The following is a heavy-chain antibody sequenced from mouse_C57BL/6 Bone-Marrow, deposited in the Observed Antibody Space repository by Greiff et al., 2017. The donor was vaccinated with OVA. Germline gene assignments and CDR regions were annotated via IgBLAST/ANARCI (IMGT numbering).Heavy chain of an antibody. Sequence: QVQLQQPGAELVMPGASVKLSCKASGYTFTSYWMHWVKQRPGQGLEWIGEIDPAGSYTNYNQKFKGKSTLTVDKSSSTAYMQLSSLTSEDSAVYYCARGYDGLACWGRGTGVTVSA. J-gene: IGHJ3*01. CDR3: ARGYDGLAC. CDR2: IDPAGSYT. D-gene: IGHD1-1*01. CDR1: GYTFTSYW. V-gene: IGHV1-69*01.